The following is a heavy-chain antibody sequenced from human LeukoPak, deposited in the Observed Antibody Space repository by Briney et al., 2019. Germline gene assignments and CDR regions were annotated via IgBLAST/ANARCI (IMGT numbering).Heavy chain of an antibody. Sequence: GGSLRLSCAASGFTFSSYAMRWVRQAPGKGLEWVAVISYDGSNKYYADSVKGRFTISRDNSQNTLYLQMNSLRAEDTAVYYCARGGSGSYYYYYYYMDVWGKGTTVTVSS. V-gene: IGHV3-30*04. CDR2: ISYDGSNK. D-gene: IGHD5-12*01. J-gene: IGHJ6*03. CDR3: ARGGSGSYYYYYYYMDV. CDR1: GFTFSSYA.